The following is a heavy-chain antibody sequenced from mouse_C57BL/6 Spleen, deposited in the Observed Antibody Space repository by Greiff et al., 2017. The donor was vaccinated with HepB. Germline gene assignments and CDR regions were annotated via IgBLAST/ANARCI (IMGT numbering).Heavy chain of an antibody. V-gene: IGHV5-4*03. CDR1: GFTFSSYA. CDR2: ISDGGSYT. CDR3: ARPYYGSSLAWFAY. J-gene: IGHJ3*01. Sequence: EVKLVESGGGLVKPGGSLKLSCAASGFTFSSYAMSWVRQTPEKRLEWVATISDGGSYTYYPDNVKGRFTISRDNAKNNLYLQMSHLKSEDTAMYYCARPYYGSSLAWFAYWGQGTLVTVSA. D-gene: IGHD1-1*01.